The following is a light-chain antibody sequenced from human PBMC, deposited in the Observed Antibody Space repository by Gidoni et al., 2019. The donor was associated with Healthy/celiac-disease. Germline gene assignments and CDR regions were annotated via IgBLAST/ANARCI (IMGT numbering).Light chain of an antibody. CDR1: QSISSY. CDR2: AAS. V-gene: IGKV1-39*01. CDR3: QQSYSTLFT. J-gene: IGKJ3*01. Sequence: DIQMTQSPSSLSASVGDRVTITCRASQSISSYLNWYQQKPGKAPKLLIYAASILQSGVPSRFSGSGSGTDFTLTISSLQPEDFATYYCQQSYSTLFTFGPGTKVEIK.